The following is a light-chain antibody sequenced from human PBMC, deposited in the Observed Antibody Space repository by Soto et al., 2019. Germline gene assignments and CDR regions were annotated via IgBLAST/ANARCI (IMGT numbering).Light chain of an antibody. CDR3: SSYTTSTTRV. CDR1: SSDIGRYKY. V-gene: IGLV2-14*01. J-gene: IGLJ3*02. Sequence: QSVLTQPASVSGSPGQSITISCTGTSSDIGRYKYVSWYQQHPGKVPKLMIYEVSNRPSGVSSRVSGSKSGNTASLTISGLRTEDEADYYCSSYTTSTTRVFGGGTKLTVL. CDR2: EVS.